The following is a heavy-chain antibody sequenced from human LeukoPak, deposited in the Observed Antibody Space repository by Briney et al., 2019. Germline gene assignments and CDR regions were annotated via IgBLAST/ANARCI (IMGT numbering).Heavy chain of an antibody. J-gene: IGHJ5*02. CDR1: GFTFSLYW. D-gene: IGHD1-26*01. CDR3: VRERIYYSDLAYKERENFDP. CDR2: LNEDGSSA. V-gene: IGHV3-74*01. Sequence: GGSLRLFCAASGFTFSLYWMHWVRQGPGEGMMWVSRLNEDGSSADYADSVKGRFTMSRDNAKGKVFLEMRSLTVEDTAIYFCVRERIYYSDLAYKERENFDPWGRGTLVTVSS.